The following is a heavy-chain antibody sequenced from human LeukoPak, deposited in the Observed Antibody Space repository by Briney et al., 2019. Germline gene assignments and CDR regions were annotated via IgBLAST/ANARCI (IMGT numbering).Heavy chain of an antibody. CDR1: GGSISSSSYY. CDR2: IYYSGST. CDR3: ARLGLAGGAWFDP. J-gene: IGHJ5*02. Sequence: SETLSLTCTVSGGSISSSSYYWGWIRQPPGKGLEWIGSIYYSGSTYYNPSLKSRVTISVDTSKNQFSLKLSSVTAADTAVYYCARLGLAGGAWFDPWGQGTLVTVSS. V-gene: IGHV4-39*01. D-gene: IGHD2-15*01.